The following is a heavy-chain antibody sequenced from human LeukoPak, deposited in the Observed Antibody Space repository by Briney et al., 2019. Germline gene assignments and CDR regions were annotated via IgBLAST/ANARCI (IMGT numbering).Heavy chain of an antibody. D-gene: IGHD3-16*01. CDR2: IYHSGST. V-gene: IGHV4-34*01. CDR3: ATRGGRKDAFDI. J-gene: IGHJ3*02. Sequence: SSETLSLTCAVYGGSFSDDYWSWIRQPPGKGLEWIGEIYHSGSTNYNPSLKSRVIISVDTSKNQFSLKLSSVTAADTAVYYCATRGGRKDAFDIWGQGTMVTVSS. CDR1: GGSFSDDY.